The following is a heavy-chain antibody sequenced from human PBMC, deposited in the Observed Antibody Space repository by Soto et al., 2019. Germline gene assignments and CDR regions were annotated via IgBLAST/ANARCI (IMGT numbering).Heavy chain of an antibody. CDR2: ISAYNGNT. CDR1: GYTFTSYG. V-gene: IGHV1-18*01. CDR3: ARDESSSSWQLVRFGP. Sequence: QVQLVQSGAEVKKPGASVKVSCKASGYTFTSYGISWVRQAPGQGLEWMGWISAYNGNTNYAQRLKGRITMTTDTSTSTGYIELRVLRSKDTAVEYWARDESSSSWQLVRFGPWGQVSLVTVSS. J-gene: IGHJ5*02. D-gene: IGHD6-13*01.